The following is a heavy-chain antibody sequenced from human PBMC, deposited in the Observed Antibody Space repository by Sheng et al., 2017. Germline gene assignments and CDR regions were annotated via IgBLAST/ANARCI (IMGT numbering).Heavy chain of an antibody. CDR2: IRYDGSNK. CDR1: GFTFTTYD. D-gene: IGHD5-18*01. CDR3: TEGYGYVY. J-gene: IGHJ4*02. V-gene: IGHV3-30*02. Sequence: QVQLVESGGGVVQPGGSLRLSCAASGFTFTTYDMHWVRQAPGKGLEWVAFIRYDGSNKYYADSVKGRFTISRDDSQNTLFLQMNSLRVEDTAMYYCTEGYGYVYWGQGTLVTVSS.